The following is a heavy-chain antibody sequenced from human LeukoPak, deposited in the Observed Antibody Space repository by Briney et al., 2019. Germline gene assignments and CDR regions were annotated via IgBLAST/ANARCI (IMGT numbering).Heavy chain of an antibody. V-gene: IGHV3-7*01. Sequence: GGSLRLSCAASGFTFSNNWMSWVRQAPGKGLEWVANIKQDGSENFYVDSVKGRFTISRDNAKKSLYLQMNSLRVEDTAVYYCARVQGSSGPGIFEYWGQGTLVTVSS. J-gene: IGHJ4*02. CDR2: IKQDGSEN. D-gene: IGHD6-19*01. CDR1: GFTFSNNW. CDR3: ARVQGSSGPGIFEY.